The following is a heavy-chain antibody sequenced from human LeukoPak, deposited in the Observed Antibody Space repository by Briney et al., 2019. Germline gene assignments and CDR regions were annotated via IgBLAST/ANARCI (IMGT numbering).Heavy chain of an antibody. Sequence: GGSLRLSCAASGFTVDSNFLSWVRQAPGKGLEWVSTIYTGGNTYYAASVKGRFTISRDFSKNTVFLHMNSLRAEDTAMYYCARGDDSGYYDYFDYWGQGALVTVSS. J-gene: IGHJ4*02. D-gene: IGHD3-22*01. CDR2: IYTGGNT. V-gene: IGHV3-53*01. CDR3: ARGDDSGYYDYFDY. CDR1: GFTVDSNF.